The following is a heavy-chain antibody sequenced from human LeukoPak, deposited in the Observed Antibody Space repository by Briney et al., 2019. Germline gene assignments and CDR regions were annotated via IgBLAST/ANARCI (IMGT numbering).Heavy chain of an antibody. CDR2: VFYSGTT. J-gene: IGHJ4*02. CDR1: GGLISISTHY. V-gene: IGHV4-39*01. D-gene: IGHD5-12*01. Sequence: SETLSLTCSVSGGLISISTHYWGWIRQTPGKGLEWIGSVFYSGTTYFNPSFNSRLTISIVTSKNQFSLKLRSVTAADTAVYYCARSVRRGFNFDYWGQGTLVIVSS. CDR3: ARSVRRGFNFDY.